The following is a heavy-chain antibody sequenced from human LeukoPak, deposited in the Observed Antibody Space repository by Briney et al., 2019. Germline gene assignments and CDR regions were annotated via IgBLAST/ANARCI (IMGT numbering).Heavy chain of an antibody. CDR3: ARGGITFGGVIVLGMDV. CDR2: IGTAGDT. CDR1: GFTFSGYD. V-gene: IGHV3-13*01. J-gene: IGHJ6*02. Sequence: GGSLRLSCAASGFTFSGYDMHWVRQATGKGLEWVSAIGTAGDTYYPGSVKGRFTISRENAKNSLYLQMNSLRAGDTAVYYCARGGITFGGVIVLGMDVWGQGTTVTVSS. D-gene: IGHD3-16*02.